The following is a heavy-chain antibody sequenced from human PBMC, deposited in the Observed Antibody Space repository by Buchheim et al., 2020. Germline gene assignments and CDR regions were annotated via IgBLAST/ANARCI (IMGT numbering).Heavy chain of an antibody. D-gene: IGHD1-26*01. CDR3: ARELGATRYYYGMDV. Sequence: EVQLVESGGGLVKPGGSLRLSCAASGFTFSSYSMNWVRQAPGKGLEWVSSISSSSSYIYYADSVKGRFTISRDNAKNSLYMQMNSLRAEDTAVYYCARELGATRYYYGMDVWGQGTT. CDR1: GFTFSSYS. V-gene: IGHV3-21*01. CDR2: ISSSSSYI. J-gene: IGHJ6*02.